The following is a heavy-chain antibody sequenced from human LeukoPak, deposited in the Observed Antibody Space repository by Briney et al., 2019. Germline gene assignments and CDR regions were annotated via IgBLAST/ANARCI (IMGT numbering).Heavy chain of an antibody. D-gene: IGHD6-13*01. Sequence: PGGSLRLSCTPSGFTFKDYYMSWIRQAPGKGLEGLSYIRSSCRTIYYADSVKGRFTISRDPAKNSLYLQMNSLRAEDTAVYYCARAAAGREYFDYWGQGTLVTVSS. CDR3: ARAAAGREYFDY. CDR1: GFTFKDYY. CDR2: IRSSCRTI. V-gene: IGHV3-11*01. J-gene: IGHJ4*02.